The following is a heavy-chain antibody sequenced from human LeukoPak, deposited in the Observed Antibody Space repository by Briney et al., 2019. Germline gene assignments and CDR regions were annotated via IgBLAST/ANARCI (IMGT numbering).Heavy chain of an antibody. V-gene: IGHV3-23*01. CDR2: ISGSGGST. CDR1: GFTFSSYA. Sequence: GGSLRLSCAASGFTFSSYAMSWVRQAPGKGLEWVSAISGSGGSTYYADSVKGRFTISRDNSKNTLYLQMNSLRAEDTAVYYCAKDPPGGSGYVENNVFDYWGQGTLVTVSS. CDR3: AKDPPGGSGYVENNVFDY. D-gene: IGHD3-22*01. J-gene: IGHJ4*02.